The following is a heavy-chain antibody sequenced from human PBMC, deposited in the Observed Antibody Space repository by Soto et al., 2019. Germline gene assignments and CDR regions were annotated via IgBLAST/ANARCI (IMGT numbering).Heavy chain of an antibody. D-gene: IGHD3-3*01. CDR2: INHSGST. Sequence: QVQLQQWGAGLLKPSETLSLTCAVYGGSFSGYYWSWIRQPPGKGLEWIGEINHSGSTNYNPSLKSRVTISVDTSNTQFSAQLSSVTDAGTAVYSCARGQDDLWSGYPYTYDDYYAMDVWGKVIKVIGSS. CDR1: GGSFSGYY. V-gene: IGHV4-34*01. CDR3: ARGQDDLWSGYPYTYDDYYAMDV. J-gene: IGHJ6*03.